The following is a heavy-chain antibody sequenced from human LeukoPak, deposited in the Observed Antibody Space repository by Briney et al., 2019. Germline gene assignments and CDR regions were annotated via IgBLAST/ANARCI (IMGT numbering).Heavy chain of an antibody. D-gene: IGHD1-1*01. Sequence: PVGSLRLSCAASGFTFSSYEIDWVRQAPGKGLEWISYISSTGKTIDYADSVKGRFTISRDNAKNSVYLQMNSLRAEDTAVYYCARGYNYFDYWGQGTLVTVSS. V-gene: IGHV3-48*03. CDR3: ARGYNYFDY. J-gene: IGHJ4*02. CDR1: GFTFSSYE. CDR2: ISSTGKTI.